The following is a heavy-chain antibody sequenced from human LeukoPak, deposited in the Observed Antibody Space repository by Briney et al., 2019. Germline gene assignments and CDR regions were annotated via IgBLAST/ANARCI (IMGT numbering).Heavy chain of an antibody. CDR3: ARDSRHYYDSSGLFGY. D-gene: IGHD3-22*01. CDR1: GFTFSSYS. J-gene: IGHJ4*02. Sequence: GGSLRLSCAASGFTFSSYSMTWVRQAPGKGLEWVSSISSSSSYIYYADSVKGRFTISRDKAKNSLYPQMNSLRAEDTAVYYCARDSRHYYDSSGLFGYWGQGTLVTVSS. CDR2: ISSSSSYI. V-gene: IGHV3-21*01.